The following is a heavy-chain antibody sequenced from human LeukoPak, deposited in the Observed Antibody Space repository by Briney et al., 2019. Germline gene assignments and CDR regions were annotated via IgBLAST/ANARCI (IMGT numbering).Heavy chain of an antibody. Sequence: PGGSLRLSCAASGFTFSSYAMHWVRQAPGKELEWVAVISYDGSNKYYADSVKGRFTISRDNSKNTLYLQMNSLRAEDTAVYYCARDLTWIRWDYWGQGTLVTVSS. D-gene: IGHD5-18*01. CDR3: ARDLTWIRWDY. CDR1: GFTFSSYA. J-gene: IGHJ4*02. V-gene: IGHV3-30-3*01. CDR2: ISYDGSNK.